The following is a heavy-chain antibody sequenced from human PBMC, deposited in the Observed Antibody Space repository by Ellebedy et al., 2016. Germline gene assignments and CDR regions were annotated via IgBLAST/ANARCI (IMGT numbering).Heavy chain of an antibody. CDR3: ARGNTIPGPEPLDY. J-gene: IGHJ4*02. D-gene: IGHD1-14*01. V-gene: IGHV3-21*01. CDR2: ISSTGTYI. CDR1: GFTFSNFA. Sequence: GESLKISCAASGFTFSNFAMSWVRQAPGKGLEWVSSISSTGTYIYYADSVKGRFTISRDNAKNSLYLEMNSLRIEDTAVYYCARGNTIPGPEPLDYWGQGTLVTVSS.